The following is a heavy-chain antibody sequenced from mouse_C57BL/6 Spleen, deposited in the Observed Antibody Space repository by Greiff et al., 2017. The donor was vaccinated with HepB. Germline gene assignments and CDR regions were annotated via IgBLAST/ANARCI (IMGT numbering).Heavy chain of an antibody. D-gene: IGHD2-4*01. Sequence: DVKLVESEGGLVQPGRSMKLSCTASGFTFSDYYMAWVRQVPEKGLEWVANINYDGSSTYYLDSLKSRFIISRDNAKNILYLQMSSLKSEDTATYYCARGGYYDYDGAMDYWGQGTSVTVSS. V-gene: IGHV5-16*01. CDR1: GFTFSDYY. CDR2: INYDGSST. CDR3: ARGGYYDYDGAMDY. J-gene: IGHJ4*01.